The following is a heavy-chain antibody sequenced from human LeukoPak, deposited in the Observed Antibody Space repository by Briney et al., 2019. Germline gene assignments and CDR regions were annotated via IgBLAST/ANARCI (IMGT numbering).Heavy chain of an antibody. CDR2: INPSGGST. CDR3: ARDLRNYYYYYYMDV. CDR1: GYTFTSYY. V-gene: IGHV1-46*01. J-gene: IGHJ6*03. Sequence: ASVKVSCKASGYTFTSYYMHWVRQAPGQGLEWMGIINPSGGSTSYAQKFQGRVTMIRDMSTSTVYMELSSLRSEDTAVYYCARDLRNYYYYYYMDVWGKGTTVTVSS.